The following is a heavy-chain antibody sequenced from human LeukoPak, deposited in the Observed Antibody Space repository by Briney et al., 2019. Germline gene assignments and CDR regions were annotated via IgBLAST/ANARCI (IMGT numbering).Heavy chain of an antibody. CDR2: INPSGGST. CDR1: GYTFTSYY. J-gene: IGHJ4*02. V-gene: IGHV1-46*01. D-gene: IGHD1-26*01. CDR3: ASLPGIYVWRELLS. Sequence: ASVKVSCKASGYTFTSYYMHWVRQAPGQGLEWMGIINPSGGSTSYAQKFQGRVTITADKSTSTAYMELSSLRSEDTAVYYCASLPGIYVWRELLSWGQGTLVTVSS.